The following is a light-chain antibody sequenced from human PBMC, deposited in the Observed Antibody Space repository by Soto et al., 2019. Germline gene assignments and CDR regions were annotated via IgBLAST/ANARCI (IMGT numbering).Light chain of an antibody. Sequence: EVVLTQSPATLSLSPGERATLSCRASQSVRSSLAWYQQKPGQAPRLLIYDASNRATGIPARFSGSGSGTDFTLTINSLEPEDFAIYYCQQRSNWPRFTFGPGTKVDIK. J-gene: IGKJ3*01. V-gene: IGKV3-11*01. CDR3: QQRSNWPRFT. CDR1: QSVRSS. CDR2: DAS.